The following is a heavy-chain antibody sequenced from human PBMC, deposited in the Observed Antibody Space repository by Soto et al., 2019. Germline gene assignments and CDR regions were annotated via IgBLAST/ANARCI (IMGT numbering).Heavy chain of an antibody. Sequence: QVQLQESGPGLVKPSQTLSLTCTVSGGSISSGGYYWSWIRQHPGKGLEWIGYIYNSGSTYYNPSLKSRVTISVDTSKNQFSLKVSSVSAADTAVYYCATTSLLPIYSFGHWGQGTLVTVSS. V-gene: IGHV4-31*03. CDR1: GGSISSGGYY. CDR2: IYNSGST. D-gene: IGHD2-2*01. J-gene: IGHJ4*02. CDR3: ATTSLLPIYSFGH.